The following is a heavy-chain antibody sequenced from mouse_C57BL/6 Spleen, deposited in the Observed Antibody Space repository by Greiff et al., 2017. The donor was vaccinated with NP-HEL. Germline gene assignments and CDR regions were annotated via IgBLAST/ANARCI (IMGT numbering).Heavy chain of an antibody. CDR3: ARVVSYYGSGGYFDY. D-gene: IGHD1-1*01. V-gene: IGHV5-4*03. CDR2: ISDGGSYT. CDR1: GFTFSSYA. Sequence: DVMLVESGGGLVKPGGSLKLSCAASGFTFSSYAMSWVRQTPEKRLEWVATISDGGSYTYYPDNVKGRFTISRDNAKNNLYLQMSHLKSEDTAMYYCARVVSYYGSGGYFDYWGQGTTLTVSS. J-gene: IGHJ2*01.